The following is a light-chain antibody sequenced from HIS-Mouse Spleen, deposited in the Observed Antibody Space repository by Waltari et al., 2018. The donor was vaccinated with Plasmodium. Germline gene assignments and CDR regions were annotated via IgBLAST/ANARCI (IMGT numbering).Light chain of an antibody. CDR1: SRDVGGYNY. V-gene: IGLV2-11*01. CDR2: DVS. J-gene: IGLJ1*01. Sequence: QSALTQPRPVSGSPGQSVTIPCTGTSRDVGGYNYVPWYQQHPGQPPKLMIYDVSKRPSGFPDRFSGSKSGNTASLTISGLQAEDEADYYCCSYAGSYTYVFGTGTKVTVL. CDR3: CSYAGSYTYV.